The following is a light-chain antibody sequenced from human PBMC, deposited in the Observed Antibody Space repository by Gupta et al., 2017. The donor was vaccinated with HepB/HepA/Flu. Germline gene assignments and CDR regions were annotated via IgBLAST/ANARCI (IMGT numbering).Light chain of an antibody. J-gene: IGKJ5*01. CDR1: QSISSY. V-gene: IGKV1-39*01. CDR2: AAS. CDR3: QQSYSTPIT. Sequence: IQMTQSPSSLSASVGDRVTITCRASQSISSYLNWYQQKPGKAPKLLIYAASSLQSGVPSRFSGSGSGTDFTLTISRLQPEDVATYYCQQSYSTPITFGQGTRLEIK.